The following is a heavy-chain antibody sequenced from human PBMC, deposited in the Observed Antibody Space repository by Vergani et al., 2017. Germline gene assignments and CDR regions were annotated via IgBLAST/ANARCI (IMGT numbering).Heavy chain of an antibody. CDR1: GFTFSSYG. J-gene: IGHJ6*02. CDR3: ARGFRYLDWLLSGVPNYYYYYCMDV. V-gene: IGHV3-33*01. D-gene: IGHD3-9*01. CDR2: IWYDGSNK. Sequence: QVQLVESGGGVVQPGRSLRLSCAASGFTFSSYGMHWVRQAPGKGLEWVAVIWYDGSNKYYADSVKGRFTISRDNSKNTLYLQMNSLRAEDTAVYYCARGFRYLDWLLSGVPNYYYYYCMDVWGQGTTVTDSS.